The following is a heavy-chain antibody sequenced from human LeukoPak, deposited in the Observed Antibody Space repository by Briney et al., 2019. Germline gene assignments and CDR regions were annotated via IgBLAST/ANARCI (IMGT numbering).Heavy chain of an antibody. V-gene: IGHV4-39*01. CDR1: GDSVSSTGYY. Sequence: SETLSLTCTVSGDSVSSTGYYWGWIRQPPGKGLEWIGTIYYSGSTYYNPSLKSRVTMSEDTSRNQFSLRLSSVNAADTAVYYCAKAGARYSNSSGLYAFDVWGQGTMVTVSS. CDR2: IYYSGST. D-gene: IGHD3-22*01. CDR3: AKAGARYSNSSGLYAFDV. J-gene: IGHJ3*01.